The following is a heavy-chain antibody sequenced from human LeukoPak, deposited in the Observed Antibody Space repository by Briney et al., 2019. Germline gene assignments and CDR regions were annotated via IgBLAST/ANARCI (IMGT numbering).Heavy chain of an antibody. D-gene: IGHD2-15*01. CDR1: GGSISSSSYS. J-gene: IGHJ4*02. Sequence: SETLSLTCTVSGGSISSSSYSWGWIRQPPGKGLEWIGEINHSGSTDYNPSLKSPVTISVDTSKNQFSLKLSSVTAADTAVYYCARAPGMDCSGGSCYFRDYWGQGTLVTVSS. CDR3: ARAPGMDCSGGSCYFRDY. V-gene: IGHV4-39*07. CDR2: INHSGST.